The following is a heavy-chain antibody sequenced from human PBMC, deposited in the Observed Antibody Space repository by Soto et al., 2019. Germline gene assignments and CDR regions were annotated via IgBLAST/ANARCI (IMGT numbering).Heavy chain of an antibody. J-gene: IGHJ4*02. CDR1: GYTFTTYY. CDR2: INPNGGST. V-gene: IGHV1-46*01. Sequence: QVQLVQSGAEVKRPGASVKVSCKASGYTFTTYYMHWVRQAPGQGLEWLGIINPNGGSTTYAQKFQGRVTMTRDTSTSTDYLELSSLRSEETAVYYCARAGYCSGGTCFHGNCDYWGQGTLVTVSA. D-gene: IGHD2-15*01. CDR3: ARAGYCSGGTCFHGNCDY.